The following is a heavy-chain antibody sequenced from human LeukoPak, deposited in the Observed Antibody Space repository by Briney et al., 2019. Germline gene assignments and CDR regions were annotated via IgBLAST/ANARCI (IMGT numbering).Heavy chain of an antibody. V-gene: IGHV1-8*01. Sequence: ASVKVSCKASGYTFTSYDINWVRQATGQGLEWMGWMNPNSGNTGYAQKFQGRVTMTRNTSISTAYMELNSLRAEDTAVYYCARRVSVAEYDYWGQGTLVTVSS. CDR2: MNPNSGNT. CDR3: ARRVSVAEYDY. D-gene: IGHD6-19*01. J-gene: IGHJ4*02. CDR1: GYTFTSYD.